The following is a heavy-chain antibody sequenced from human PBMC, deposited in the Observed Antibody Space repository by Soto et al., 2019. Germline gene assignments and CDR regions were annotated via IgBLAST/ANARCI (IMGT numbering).Heavy chain of an antibody. J-gene: IGHJ4*02. CDR1: GFTFSTYA. Sequence: VQLLESGGGFIQPGGSRRLSCAASGFTFSTYAMRWVRQSPGKGLAWVSSISPSGDDTNYADSVRGRFTISRDNSKNKTDLQMNSLSAADAAVYYCAKGDWLDDWGQGTLVTVSS. D-gene: IGHD3-16*01. CDR2: ISPSGDDT. CDR3: AKGDWLDD. V-gene: IGHV3-23*01.